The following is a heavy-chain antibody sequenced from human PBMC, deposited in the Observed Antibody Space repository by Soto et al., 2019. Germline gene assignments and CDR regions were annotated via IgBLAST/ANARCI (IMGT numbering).Heavy chain of an antibody. V-gene: IGHV4-4*07. CDR2: IYNGGNT. J-gene: IGHJ6*02. CDR3: ARDGSDSYGLDV. D-gene: IGHD3-10*01. Sequence: PSETLSLTCTVSGGSISSYYWSWIRQSAGKGLEWIGRIYNGGNTQYNPSLKGRVTMSADTSKNQFSLRLNSVTAADTAVYYCARDGSDSYGLDVWGQGTTVTVSS. CDR1: GGSISSYY.